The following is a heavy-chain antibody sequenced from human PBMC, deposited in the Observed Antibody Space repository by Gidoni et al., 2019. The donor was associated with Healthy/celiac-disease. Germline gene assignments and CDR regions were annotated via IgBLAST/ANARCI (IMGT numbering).Heavy chain of an antibody. Sequence: QLQLQESGPGLGKPSETLSLTCTVSGGSISSSSYYWGWIRQPPGKGLEWIGSIYYSGSTYYNPSLKSRVTISVDTSKNQFSLKLSSVTAADTAVYYCARQVVVAATHFDYWGQGTLVTVSS. CDR1: GGSISSSSYY. V-gene: IGHV4-39*01. CDR3: ARQVVVAATHFDY. CDR2: IYYSGST. D-gene: IGHD2-15*01. J-gene: IGHJ4*02.